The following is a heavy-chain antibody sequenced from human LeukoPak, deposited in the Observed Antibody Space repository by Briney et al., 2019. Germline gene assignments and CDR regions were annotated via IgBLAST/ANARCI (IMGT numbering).Heavy chain of an antibody. CDR3: ARANALHCSSTSCLFDY. CDR2: INPNSGGT. Sequence: GASVKVSCQASGYTFTGYYMHWVRQAPGQGLEWMGWINPNSGGTYSAQKFQGWVTMTRDTSISTAYMELSRLTSDDTAVYYCARANALHCSSTSCLFDYWGQGTLVTVPS. J-gene: IGHJ4*02. V-gene: IGHV1-2*04. CDR1: GYTFTGYY. D-gene: IGHD2-2*01.